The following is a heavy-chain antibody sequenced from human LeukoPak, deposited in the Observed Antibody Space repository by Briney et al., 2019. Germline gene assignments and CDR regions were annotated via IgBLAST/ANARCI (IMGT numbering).Heavy chain of an antibody. CDR2: IYKNERV. CDR1: GGSMTNYS. V-gene: IGHV4-59*01. Sequence: PSETLSLTCTVSGGSMTNYSWNWIRQSPGKGLEWIAYIYKNERVKYNPSLKSRVSTSVDTSKNQFSLRLNPVTAADTAVYFCARASFNSYGIDGFDCWGQGTLVTVSS. CDR3: ARASFNSYGIDGFDC. J-gene: IGHJ4*02. D-gene: IGHD5-18*01.